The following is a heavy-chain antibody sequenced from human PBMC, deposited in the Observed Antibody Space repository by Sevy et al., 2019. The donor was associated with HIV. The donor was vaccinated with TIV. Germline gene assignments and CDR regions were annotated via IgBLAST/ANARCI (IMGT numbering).Heavy chain of an antibody. Sequence: GGSQRLSCAASGFTFSDYSMHWVRQAPGKGLEWVATISYDRSNKHYADSVKGRFTLSRDNSKNSLFLQMNSLRAEDTAVYYCALERLSSNVAEYFQNWGQGTLVTVSS. CDR2: ISYDRSNK. D-gene: IGHD1-1*01. V-gene: IGHV3-30-3*01. CDR3: ALERLSSNVAEYFQN. CDR1: GFTFSDYS. J-gene: IGHJ1*01.